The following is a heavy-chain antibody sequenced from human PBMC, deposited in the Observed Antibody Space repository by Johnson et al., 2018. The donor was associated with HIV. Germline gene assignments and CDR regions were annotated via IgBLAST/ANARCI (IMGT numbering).Heavy chain of an antibody. V-gene: IGHV3-66*01. CDR2: IYSGGNT. J-gene: IGHJ3*02. Sequence: VLLVESGGGLVKPGGSLRLSCAASGFTFSDYYMTWIRQAPGKGLEWVSVIYSGGNTYYADSVKGRFTISRDNSKNTLYLQMNSLRVEDTAWYYCARVPNDAFDIWGQGTMVTVSS. CDR3: ARVPNDAFDI. CDR1: GFTFSDYY.